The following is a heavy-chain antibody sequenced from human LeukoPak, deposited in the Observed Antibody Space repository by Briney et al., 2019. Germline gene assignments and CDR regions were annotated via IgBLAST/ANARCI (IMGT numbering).Heavy chain of an antibody. Sequence: GSLLLSCAASGVTFSRHAMHWVRQPPGRGLEHVSAISSNGGSTYYAHSVKGRFTISRDNSKNSLYLHMGSLRAEDTAVYYCASPFSSSSSWGQGTLVTVSS. V-gene: IGHV3-64*01. J-gene: IGHJ5*02. D-gene: IGHD6-6*01. CDR2: ISSNGGST. CDR3: ASPFSSSSS. CDR1: GVTFSRHA.